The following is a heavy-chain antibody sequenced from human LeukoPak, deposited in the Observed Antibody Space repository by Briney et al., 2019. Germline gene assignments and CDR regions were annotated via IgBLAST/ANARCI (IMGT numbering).Heavy chain of an antibody. CDR3: ATSAERWLHLSISY. V-gene: IGHV4-38-2*01. Sequence: SETLSLTCAVSDYSISSGYYWGWIRQPPGKGLEWIGSIYHSGNTYYNPSLKSRVTISVDTSKNQFSLKLSSVTPPDTALYYTATSAERWLHLSISYWGAGDLVTVSS. CDR1: DYSISSGYY. CDR2: IYHSGNT. D-gene: IGHD5-24*01. J-gene: IGHJ4*02.